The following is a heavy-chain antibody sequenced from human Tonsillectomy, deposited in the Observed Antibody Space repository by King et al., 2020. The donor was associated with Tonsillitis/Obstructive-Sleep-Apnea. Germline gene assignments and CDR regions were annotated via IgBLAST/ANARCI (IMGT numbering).Heavy chain of an antibody. CDR1: GFTFDDYA. D-gene: IGHD6-13*01. CDR2: ISWYSGTI. CDR3: AKDLIIATSGTPGDAFDI. Sequence: VQLVESGGGLVQPGRSLRLSCAASGFTFDDYAMYWLRQAPGEGLEGVSGISWYSGTIHYRDSVKGRFTISRDNARDSLYLHMNSLRPEDTALYYCAKDLIIATSGTPGDAFDIWGQGTMVTVPS. J-gene: IGHJ3*02. V-gene: IGHV3-9*01.